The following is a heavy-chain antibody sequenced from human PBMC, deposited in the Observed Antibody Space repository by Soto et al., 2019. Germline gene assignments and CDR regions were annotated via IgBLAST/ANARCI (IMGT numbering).Heavy chain of an antibody. J-gene: IGHJ6*02. Sequence: GESLRLSCAASGFTFSGSAMHWVLQASGKGLEWVGRIRSKANNYATAYAASVEGRFTISRDDSKNTAYLQMNSLKTEDTAVYYCSSDTARVYYGMDVWGQGTTVTVSS. CDR3: SSDTARVYYGMDV. CDR2: IRSKANNYAT. CDR1: GFTFSGSA. V-gene: IGHV3-73*01. D-gene: IGHD5-18*01.